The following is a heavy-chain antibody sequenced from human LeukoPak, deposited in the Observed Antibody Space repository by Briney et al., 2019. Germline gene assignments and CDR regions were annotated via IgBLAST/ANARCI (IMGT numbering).Heavy chain of an antibody. CDR1: GGSISSSSYY. CDR2: IYYSGST. CDR3: ARETGMLPYYYYYMDV. V-gene: IGHV4-39*07. J-gene: IGHJ6*03. D-gene: IGHD2-8*01. Sequence: SETLSLTCTVSGGSISSSSYYWGWIRQPPGKGLEWIGSIYYSGSTYYNPSLKSRVTISVDTSKNQFSLKLSSVTAADTAVYYCARETGMLPYYYYYMDVWGKGTTVTVSS.